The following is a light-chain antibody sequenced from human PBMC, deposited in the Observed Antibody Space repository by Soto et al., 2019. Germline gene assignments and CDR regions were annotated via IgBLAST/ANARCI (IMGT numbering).Light chain of an antibody. Sequence: QSVLTQPPSVSAAPGQKVTISCSGSSSNIGNNYVSWYQHLPGTAPKVLIYDNNKRPSGIPDRFSGSWSGTSATLGITGLQTGDEGDYYCGTWDTSLSAVVFGGGTKLTVL. CDR3: GTWDTSLSAVV. V-gene: IGLV1-51*01. CDR1: SSNIGNNY. J-gene: IGLJ2*01. CDR2: DNN.